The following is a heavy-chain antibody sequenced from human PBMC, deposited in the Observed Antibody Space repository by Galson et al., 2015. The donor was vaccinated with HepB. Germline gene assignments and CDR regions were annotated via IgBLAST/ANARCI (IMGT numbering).Heavy chain of an antibody. J-gene: IGHJ4*02. V-gene: IGHV3-23*01. CDR2: ISGSGGST. CDR3: YGSGSYYNVWLDY. CDR1: GFTFSSYA. D-gene: IGHD3-10*01. Sequence: SLRLSCAASGFTFSSYAMSWVRQAPGKGLEWVSAISGSGGSTYYADSVKGRFTISRDNSKNTLYRQMNSLRAEDTAVYYCYGSGSYYNVWLDYWGQGTLCTVSS.